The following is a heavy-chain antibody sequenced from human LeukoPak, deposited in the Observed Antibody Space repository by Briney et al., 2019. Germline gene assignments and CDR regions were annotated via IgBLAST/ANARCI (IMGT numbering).Heavy chain of an antibody. CDR3: ARVALRGIAAAPADY. V-gene: IGHV3-30-3*01. Sequence: PGRSLRLSCAASGFTFSSYAMHWVRQAPGKGLEWAAVISYDGSNKYYADSVKGRFTISRDNSKNTLYLQMNSLRAEDTAVYYCARVALRGIAAAPADYWGQGTLVTVSS. D-gene: IGHD6-13*01. CDR1: GFTFSSYA. J-gene: IGHJ4*02. CDR2: ISYDGSNK.